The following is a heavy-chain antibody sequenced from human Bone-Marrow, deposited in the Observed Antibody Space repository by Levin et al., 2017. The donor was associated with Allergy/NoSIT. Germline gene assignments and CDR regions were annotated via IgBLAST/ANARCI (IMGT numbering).Heavy chain of an antibody. CDR2: IYSGGTT. CDR1: GFAVNSSY. D-gene: IGHD6-19*01. Sequence: GGSLRLSCAASGFAVNSSYMSWIRQAPGKGLEWVSVIYSGGTTYYADSVKGRFVISRDNSENTVFLQVNSLTAGDTAIYRCARGISSGLYGGGYFESWGQGTLVTVSS. J-gene: IGHJ4*02. V-gene: IGHV3-66*01. CDR3: ARGISSGLYGGGYFES.